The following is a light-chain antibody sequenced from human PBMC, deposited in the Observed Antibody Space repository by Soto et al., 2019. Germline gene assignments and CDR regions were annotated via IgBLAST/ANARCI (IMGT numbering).Light chain of an antibody. V-gene: IGLV2-14*03. CDR1: SSDVGGYNY. CDR2: DVS. CDR3: SSYTTSNTRQIV. Sequence: QSVLTQPASVSGSPGQSINISCTGTSSDVGGYNYVSWYQHHPGKAPKLIIYDVSNRPSGVSNSFSGSKSGNTASLTISGLQPEDEADYYCSSYTTSNTRQIVFGTGTKVTV. J-gene: IGLJ1*01.